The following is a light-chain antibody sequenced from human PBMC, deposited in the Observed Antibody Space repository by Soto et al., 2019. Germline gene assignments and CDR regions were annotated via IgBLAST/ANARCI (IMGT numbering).Light chain of an antibody. CDR3: QQYGRSRT. V-gene: IGKV3-20*01. J-gene: IGKJ1*01. CDR2: GAS. CDR1: QSVSNNY. Sequence: EIVLTQSPGTLSLSPGERATLSCRASQSVSNNYLAWYQQKPGQAPRLLIYGASNRATGIPDRFSGSGSGTDFTLTIRRLAPDDSAVYYCQQYGRSRTFGQGTKVDI.